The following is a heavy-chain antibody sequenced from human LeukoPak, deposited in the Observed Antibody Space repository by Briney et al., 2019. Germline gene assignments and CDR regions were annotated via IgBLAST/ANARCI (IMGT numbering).Heavy chain of an antibody. CDR3: ARADSTGYFLGHFDY. CDR1: GFTFDDYG. D-gene: IGHD3-22*01. Sequence: GGSLRLSCAASGFTFDDYGMSWVRHAPGKGLEWVSGINWNGGSTGYADSVKGRFTISRDNAKNSLYLQMNSLRAEDTALYYCARADSTGYFLGHFDYWGQGTLVTVSS. V-gene: IGHV3-20*04. J-gene: IGHJ4*02. CDR2: INWNGGST.